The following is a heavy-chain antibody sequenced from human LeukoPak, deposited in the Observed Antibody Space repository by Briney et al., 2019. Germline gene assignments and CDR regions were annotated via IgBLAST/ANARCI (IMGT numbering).Heavy chain of an antibody. Sequence: PSETLSLTCTVSGGSISSYYWSWIRQPPGKGLEWIGYIYYSGSTNYNPSLKSGVTISVDTSKNQFSLKLSSVTAADTAVYYCARVRYFDWLQLDYWGQGTLVTVSS. J-gene: IGHJ4*02. CDR3: ARVRYFDWLQLDY. CDR1: GGSISSYY. V-gene: IGHV4-59*01. D-gene: IGHD3-9*01. CDR2: IYYSGST.